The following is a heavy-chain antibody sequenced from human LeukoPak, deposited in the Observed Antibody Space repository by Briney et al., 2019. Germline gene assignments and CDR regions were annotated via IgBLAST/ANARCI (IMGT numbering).Heavy chain of an antibody. Sequence: PSQTLSLTCTVSGGSISSGGYYWSWIRQHPGKGLEWIGYIYYSGSTYYNPSLKSRVTISVDTSKNQFSLQLCSVTAADTAVYYCARGVATIFGVVIILDWFDPWGQGTLVTVSS. V-gene: IGHV4-31*03. D-gene: IGHD3-3*01. CDR3: ARGVATIFGVVIILDWFDP. CDR2: IYYSGST. J-gene: IGHJ5*02. CDR1: GGSISSGGYY.